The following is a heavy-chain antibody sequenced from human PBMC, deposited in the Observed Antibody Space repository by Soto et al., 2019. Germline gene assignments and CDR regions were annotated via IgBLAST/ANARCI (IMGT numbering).Heavy chain of an antibody. CDR2: IYYSGST. V-gene: IGHV4-61*01. D-gene: IGHD6-19*01. CDR1: GGSVSSGSYY. CDR3: ARDFIWGYSSGWYRWFDP. Sequence: PSETLSLTCTVSGGSVSSGSYYWSWIRQPPGKGLEWIGYIYYSGSTNYNPSLKSRVTISVDTSKNQFSLKLSSVTAADTAVYYCARDFIWGYSSGWYRWFDPWGQGTLVTVS. J-gene: IGHJ5*02.